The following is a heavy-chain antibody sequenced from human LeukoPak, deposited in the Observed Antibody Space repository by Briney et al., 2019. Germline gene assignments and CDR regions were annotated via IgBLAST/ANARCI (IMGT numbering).Heavy chain of an antibody. CDR1: GFTFSRYW. J-gene: IGHJ4*02. CDR3: ARALTTLTYEGY. Sequence: PGGSLRLSCAASGFTFSRYWMTWVRQAPGKGLEWVANIKEDGSKKNYVDSVKGRFTVSRDNAKDSLYLQMNSLRAEDTAVYYCARALTTLTYEGYWGQGTLVTVSS. CDR2: IKEDGSKK. D-gene: IGHD1-1*01. V-gene: IGHV3-7*01.